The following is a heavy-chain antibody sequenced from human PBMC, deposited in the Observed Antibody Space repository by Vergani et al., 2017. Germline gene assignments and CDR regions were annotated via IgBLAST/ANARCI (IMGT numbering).Heavy chain of an antibody. D-gene: IGHD2-2*02. V-gene: IGHV3-21*02. J-gene: IGHJ6*03. CDR2: ISGRSSYV. CDR1: GFIFSDYN. Sequence: EVQVVQSGGGLVKPGGSLRLSCETSGFIFSDYNLNWVRQAPGSGLEWVASISGRSSYVNYVDSVKGRFTISRDNAKNSLYLQMNSLRAEDTAVYYCARTESAYCSSTSCYKGYYYYYYMDVWGKGTTVTVSS. CDR3: ARTESAYCSSTSCYKGYYYYYYMDV.